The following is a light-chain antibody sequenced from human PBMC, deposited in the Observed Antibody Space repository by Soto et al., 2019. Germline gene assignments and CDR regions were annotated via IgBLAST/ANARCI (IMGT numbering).Light chain of an antibody. CDR2: DVS. CDR3: SSYTSSSTVV. V-gene: IGLV2-14*01. J-gene: IGLJ2*01. CDR1: SSDVGGYNY. Sequence: QSALTQPASVSGSPGQSITISCTGTSSDVGGYNYVSWYQQHPGKAPKLMIYDVSNRPSGVSNRFSGSKSGNTASLTISGLQAEDEADYYCSSYTSSSTVVFAGRTKVTVL.